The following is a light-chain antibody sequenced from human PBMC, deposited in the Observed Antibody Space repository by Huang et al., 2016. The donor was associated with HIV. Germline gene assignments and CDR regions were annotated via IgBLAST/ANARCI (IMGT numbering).Light chain of an antibody. CDR3: QQYNNWPPAT. Sequence: ERVMTQSPATLSVSPGERATLSCRASQSVSSNLAWYQQKPGQAPRLLIYGASTRATGIPARFSGSGSGTEFTLTISSLQSEDFAVYYCQQYNNWPPATFGPGTKVDIK. CDR1: QSVSSN. CDR2: GAS. V-gene: IGKV3-15*01. J-gene: IGKJ3*01.